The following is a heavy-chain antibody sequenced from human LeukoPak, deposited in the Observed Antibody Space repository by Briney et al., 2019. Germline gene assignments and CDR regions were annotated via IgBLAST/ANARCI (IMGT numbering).Heavy chain of an antibody. Sequence: PSETLSLTCTVSGGSISGYYCSWIPQPPGGGLELIGQISYSGLTKYNPALKSRVSISVDTSKNQISVNLISVTAADTALYYCARHRAIAGPFDHWGQGTQVTVSS. V-gene: IGHV4-59*08. J-gene: IGHJ4*02. CDR3: ARHRAIAGPFDH. D-gene: IGHD6-19*01. CDR2: ISYSGLT. CDR1: GGSISGYY.